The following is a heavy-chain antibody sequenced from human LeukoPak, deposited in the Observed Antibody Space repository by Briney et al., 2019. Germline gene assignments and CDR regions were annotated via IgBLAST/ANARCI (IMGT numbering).Heavy chain of an antibody. CDR3: ARDQVIAAAGPPLNY. D-gene: IGHD6-13*01. CDR1: GYTFTSYG. CDR2: ISAYNGNT. V-gene: IGHV1-18*01. Sequence: ASVKVSCKASGYTFTSYGISWVRQAPGQGLEWMGWISAYNGNTNYAQKLQGRVTMTTDTSTSTAYMELRSLRSDDTAVYYCARDQVIAAAGPPLNYWGQGTLVTVSS. J-gene: IGHJ4*02.